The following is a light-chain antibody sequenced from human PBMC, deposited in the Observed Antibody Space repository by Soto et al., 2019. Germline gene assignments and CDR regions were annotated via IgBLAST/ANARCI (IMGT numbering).Light chain of an antibody. CDR3: QSYDTSLSALYV. CDR1: NSNIGAGYD. V-gene: IGLV1-40*01. Sequence: QSVLTQPHSVSGAPGQRVTISCTGSNSNIGAGYDVHWYQLLPGTAPKLLIYGNSNRPSGVPDRFSGSKSGTSASLAITGLQAEDEADYYCQSYDTSLSALYVFGTGTKLTVL. J-gene: IGLJ1*01. CDR2: GNS.